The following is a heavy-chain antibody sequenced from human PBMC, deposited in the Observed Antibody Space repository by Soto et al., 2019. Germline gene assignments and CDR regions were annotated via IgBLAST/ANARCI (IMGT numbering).Heavy chain of an antibody. J-gene: IGHJ4*02. CDR1: GFTVSSNY. D-gene: IGHD6-6*01. CDR2: IYSGGST. V-gene: IGHV3-66*01. CDR3: ARVFGGSSPLYYFDY. Sequence: GGSLRLSCAASGFTVSSNYMSWVRQAPGKGLEWVSVIYSGGSTYYADSVKSRFTISRDNSKNTLYLQMNSLRAEDTAVYYCARVFGGSSPLYYFDYWGQGTLVTVSS.